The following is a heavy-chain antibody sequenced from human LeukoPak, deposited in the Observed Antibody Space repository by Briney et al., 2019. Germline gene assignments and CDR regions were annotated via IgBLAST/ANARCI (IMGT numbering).Heavy chain of an antibody. V-gene: IGHV4-34*01. D-gene: IGHD5-18*01. CDR1: GGSFGGYY. CDR3: ARRGYSYGSRDNWFDP. Sequence: PSETLSLTCAVYGGSFGGYYWSWIRQPPGKGLEWIGEINHSGSTNYNPSLKSRVTISVDTSKNQFSLKLSSVTAADTAVYYCARRGYSYGSRDNWFDPWGQGTLVTVSS. J-gene: IGHJ5*02. CDR2: INHSGST.